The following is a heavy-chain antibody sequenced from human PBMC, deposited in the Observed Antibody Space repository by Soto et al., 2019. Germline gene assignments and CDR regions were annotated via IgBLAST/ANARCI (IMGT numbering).Heavy chain of an antibody. D-gene: IGHD7-27*01. CDR3: ARRWGTYFDF. V-gene: IGHV4-59*01. CDR1: GGSISSYY. CDR2: IYYSGST. J-gene: IGHJ4*02. Sequence: PSETLSLTCTVSGGSISSYYWSWIRQPPGKVLEWIGYIYYSGSTDYDPSLKSRVTISVDTSKNQFSLKLSSVTAADTAVYYCARRWGTYFDFWGQGTLVTVSS.